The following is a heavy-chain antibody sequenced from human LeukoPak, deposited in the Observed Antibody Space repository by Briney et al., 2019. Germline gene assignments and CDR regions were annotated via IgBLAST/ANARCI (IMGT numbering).Heavy chain of an antibody. V-gene: IGHV4-61*01. CDR2: IYYSGST. Sequence: PSETLSLTCTVSGGSVSSGSYYWSWIRQPPGKGLEWIGYIYYSGSTNYNPSLKSRVTISVDTSKNQFSLKLSSVTAADTAVYYCARVPTLRITMVVVHAFDIWGQGTMVTVSS. D-gene: IGHD3-22*01. CDR1: GGSVSSGSYY. CDR3: ARVPTLRITMVVVHAFDI. J-gene: IGHJ3*02.